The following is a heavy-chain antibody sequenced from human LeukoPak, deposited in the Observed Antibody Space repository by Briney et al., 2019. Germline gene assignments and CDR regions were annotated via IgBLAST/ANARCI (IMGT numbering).Heavy chain of an antibody. Sequence: SETLCLTCTVSGGTISPYSWTWIRQPPGKGLEWIAFISYSGNTNYNASFKSQITISVDRSMNQFSLQLNSVTAADTAVYYCARQRTYGDYLDYWGQGTLVTVSS. J-gene: IGHJ4*02. V-gene: IGHV4-59*08. D-gene: IGHD4-17*01. CDR1: GGTISPYS. CDR2: ISYSGNT. CDR3: ARQRTYGDYLDY.